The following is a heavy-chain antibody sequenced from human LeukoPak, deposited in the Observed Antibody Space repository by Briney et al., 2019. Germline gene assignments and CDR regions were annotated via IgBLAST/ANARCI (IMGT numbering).Heavy chain of an antibody. Sequence: PSETLSLTCTVSGGSISSYYWSWIRQPPGKGLEWIGYIYYSGSTNYNPSLKSRVTISVDTSKNQFSLKLSSVTAADTAVYYWARGGGSGWTGNWFDPWGQGTLVTVSS. CDR3: ARGGGSGWTGNWFDP. J-gene: IGHJ5*02. CDR1: GGSISSYY. V-gene: IGHV4-59*01. CDR2: IYYSGST. D-gene: IGHD6-19*01.